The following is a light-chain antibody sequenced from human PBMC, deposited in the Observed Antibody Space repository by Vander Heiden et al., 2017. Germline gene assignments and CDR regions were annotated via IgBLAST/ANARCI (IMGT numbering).Light chain of an antibody. J-gene: IGKJ1*01. Sequence: DIQMTQSPSTLSASVGDRVTITCRASQSISSWLVWYQQKPGKAPKLLIYKASSLESGVPTRFSGSGSGTEFTLTISSLQPDDFATYYCQQDNSYWTFGQGTKVEIK. CDR3: QQDNSYWT. CDR1: QSISSW. CDR2: KAS. V-gene: IGKV1-5*03.